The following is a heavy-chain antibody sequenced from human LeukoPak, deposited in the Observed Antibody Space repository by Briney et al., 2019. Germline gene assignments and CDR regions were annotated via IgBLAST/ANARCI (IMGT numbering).Heavy chain of an antibody. J-gene: IGHJ6*03. D-gene: IGHD6-6*01. CDR1: GFTVSSNY. Sequence: PGGSLRLSCAASGFTVSSNYMSWVRQAPGKGLEWVSVIYSGGSTYHTDSVKGRFTISRDNSKNTLYLQMNSLRAEDTAVYYCARDVIAARLGYYYYYMDVWSKGTTVTVSS. V-gene: IGHV3-53*01. CDR3: ARDVIAARLGYYYYYMDV. CDR2: IYSGGST.